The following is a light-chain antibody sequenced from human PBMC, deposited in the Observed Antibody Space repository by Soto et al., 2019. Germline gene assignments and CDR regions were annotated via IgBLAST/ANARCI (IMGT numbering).Light chain of an antibody. V-gene: IGKV1-5*03. CDR3: QHYINYGSWT. CDR2: KAS. Sequence: DIQMTQSPSTLSASVGDRVTITCRASQSISAWLAWYQQKSGKAPKLLIYKASSLESGVPSRFSGSGSGTDFTLTFSSLQPDDFAPYYGQHYINYGSWTFGKGTKV. J-gene: IGKJ1*01. CDR1: QSISAW.